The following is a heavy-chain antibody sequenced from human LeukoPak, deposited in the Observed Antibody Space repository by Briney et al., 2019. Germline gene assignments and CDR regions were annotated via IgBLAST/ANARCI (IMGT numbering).Heavy chain of an antibody. CDR1: GFTFSSYA. CDR3: VADSGGSRY. V-gene: IGHV3-23*01. Sequence: PGGSLRLSCAASGFTFSSYAMSWVRQAPGKGLEWVSAISGSGGSTYYADSVKGRFTISRDNAKNSLYLQMNSLRAEDTAVYFCVADSGGSRYWGQGTLVTVSS. J-gene: IGHJ4*02. CDR2: ISGSGGST. D-gene: IGHD2-15*01.